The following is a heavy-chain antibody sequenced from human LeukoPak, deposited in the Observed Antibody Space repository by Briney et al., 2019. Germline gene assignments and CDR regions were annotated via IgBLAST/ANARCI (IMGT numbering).Heavy chain of an antibody. J-gene: IGHJ4*02. D-gene: IGHD3-22*01. Sequence: SETLSLTCTVSGGSISSSSYYWGWIRQPPGKGLEWIGSIYYSGSTYYNPSLKSRVTISVDTSKNQFSLKLSSVTAADTAVYYCARRGYDSSGYYYLVWGQGALVTVSS. CDR2: IYYSGST. V-gene: IGHV4-39*01. CDR1: GGSISSSSYY. CDR3: ARRGYDSSGYYYLV.